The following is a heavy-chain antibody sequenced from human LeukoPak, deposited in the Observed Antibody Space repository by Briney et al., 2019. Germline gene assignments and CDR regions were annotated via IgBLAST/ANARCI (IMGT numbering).Heavy chain of an antibody. V-gene: IGHV1-18*01. CDR2: ISAYNGNT. Sequence: EASVTVSCKASGFTFTSYGISWVRQAPGQGLEWMGWISAYNGNTNYAQKLQGRVTMTTDTSTSTAYMELRSLRSDDTAVYYCARDRLGYLQNASPLYGMDVWGQGTTVTVSS. CDR3: ARDRLGYLQNASPLYGMDV. D-gene: IGHD5-18*01. J-gene: IGHJ6*02. CDR1: GFTFTSYG.